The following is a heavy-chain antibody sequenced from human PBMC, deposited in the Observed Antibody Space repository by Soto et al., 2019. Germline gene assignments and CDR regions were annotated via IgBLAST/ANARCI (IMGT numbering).Heavy chain of an antibody. CDR1: GGSVSSGSFY. CDR3: ARGATVTQFDY. CDR2: GSYSGTT. V-gene: IGHV4-61*01. J-gene: IGHJ4*02. Sequence: QVQLQESGPGLVKPSETLSLTCTVSGGSVSSGSFYWAWIRQPPGKGLEWIGFGSYSGTTNYKPSLKSRVTISVDTSRSQISLKVSSLTAADTAVYYCARGATVTQFDYWGRGTLVTVSS. D-gene: IGHD4-17*01.